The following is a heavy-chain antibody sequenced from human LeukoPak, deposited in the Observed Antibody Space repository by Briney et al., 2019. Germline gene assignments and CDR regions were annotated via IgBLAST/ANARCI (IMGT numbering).Heavy chain of an antibody. V-gene: IGHV1-8*01. J-gene: IGHJ6*02. CDR3: ARIGCSSTSCYFYYYYGMDV. CDR2: MNPNSGNT. CDR1: GYTFTSYD. Sequence: ASVKVPCKASGYTFTSYDINWVRQATGQGLEWMGWMNPNSGNTGYAQKFQGRVTMTRNTSISTAYMELSSLRSEDTAVYYCARIGCSSTSCYFYYYYGMDVWGQGTTVTVSS. D-gene: IGHD2-2*01.